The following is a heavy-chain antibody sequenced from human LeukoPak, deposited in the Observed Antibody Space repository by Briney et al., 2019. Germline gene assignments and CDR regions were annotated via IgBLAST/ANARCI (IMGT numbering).Heavy chain of an antibody. Sequence: GGSLRLSCAASGFTFSSYWMSWVRQAPGKGLEWVANIKQDGSEKYYVDSVKGRFTISRDNAKNSLYLQMNSLGAEDTAVYYCAREGLSDGSGSYYVRRRTYYFDYWGQGTLVTVSS. CDR3: AREGLSDGSGSYYVRRRTYYFDY. CDR1: GFTFSSYW. V-gene: IGHV3-7*01. J-gene: IGHJ4*02. CDR2: IKQDGSEK. D-gene: IGHD3-10*01.